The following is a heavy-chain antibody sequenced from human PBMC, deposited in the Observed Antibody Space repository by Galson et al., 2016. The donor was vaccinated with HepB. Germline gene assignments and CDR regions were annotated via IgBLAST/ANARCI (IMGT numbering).Heavy chain of an antibody. CDR1: GFIFDNWW. D-gene: IGHD5-24*01. Sequence: SLRLSCAASGFIFDNWWMMWVRQAPGKGLEWVAGIKTDGSAQAYVDSVRGRFTISRDNAKNSLYLQLTSLRAEDSAVYYCVRGTREADSWGQGTLVTVSS. V-gene: IGHV3-7*01. CDR3: VRGTREADS. CDR2: IKTDGSAQ. J-gene: IGHJ4*02.